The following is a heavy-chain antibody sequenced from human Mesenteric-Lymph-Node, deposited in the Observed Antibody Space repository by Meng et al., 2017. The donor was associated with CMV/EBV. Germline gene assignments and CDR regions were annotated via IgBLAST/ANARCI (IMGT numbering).Heavy chain of an antibody. CDR3: ARDSSSLQYYYYGMDV. V-gene: IGHV4-39*07. Sequence: GSLRLSCTVSGGSISSSSYYWGWIRQPPGKGLEWIGSIYYSGSTYYNPSLKSRVTISVDTSKNQFSLKLSSVTAADTAVYYCARDSSSLQYYYYGMDVWGQGTTVTVSS. J-gene: IGHJ6*02. D-gene: IGHD6-6*01. CDR2: IYYSGST. CDR1: GGSISSSSYY.